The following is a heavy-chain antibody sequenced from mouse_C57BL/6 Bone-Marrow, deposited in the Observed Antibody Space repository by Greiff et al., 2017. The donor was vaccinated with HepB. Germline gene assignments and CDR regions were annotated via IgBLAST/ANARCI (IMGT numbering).Heavy chain of an antibody. D-gene: IGHD1-1*01. CDR2: IYPRSGNT. V-gene: IGHV1-81*01. CDR1: GYTFTSYG. Sequence: VKLMESGAELARPGASVKLSCKASGYTFTSYGISWVKQRTGQGLEWIGEIYPRSGNTYYNEKFKGKATLTADKSSSTAYMELRSLTSEDSAVYFCAREDYGSSDYWGQGTTLTVSS. CDR3: AREDYGSSDY. J-gene: IGHJ2*01.